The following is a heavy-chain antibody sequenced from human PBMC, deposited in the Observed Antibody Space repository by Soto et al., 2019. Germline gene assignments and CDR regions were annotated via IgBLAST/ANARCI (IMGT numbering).Heavy chain of an antibody. J-gene: IGHJ4*02. Sequence: QVQLVESGGGVVQPGRSLRLSCAASGFTFSSYAMHWVRQAPGKGLEWVAVISYDGSNKYYADSVKGRFTISRDNSKNPLYLQMNSLRAEDTAVYYCARDGGGDSSGFFDYWGQGTLVTVSS. CDR1: GFTFSSYA. D-gene: IGHD3-22*01. CDR2: ISYDGSNK. V-gene: IGHV3-30-3*01. CDR3: ARDGGGDSSGFFDY.